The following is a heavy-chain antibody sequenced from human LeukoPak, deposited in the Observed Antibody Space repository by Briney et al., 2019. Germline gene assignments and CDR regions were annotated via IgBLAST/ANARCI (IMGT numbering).Heavy chain of an antibody. V-gene: IGHV1-2*02. CDR2: INPNSGGT. Sequence: GASVKVSCKASGYTFTGYYMHWVRQAPGQGLEWMGWINPNSGGTNYAQKFQGRVTMTRDTSISTAYMELSRLRSDDTAVYYCARDSHVRGLHHAPSYWGQGTLVTVSS. CDR1: GYTFTGYY. J-gene: IGHJ4*02. CDR3: ARDSHVRGLHHAPSY. D-gene: IGHD3-10*01.